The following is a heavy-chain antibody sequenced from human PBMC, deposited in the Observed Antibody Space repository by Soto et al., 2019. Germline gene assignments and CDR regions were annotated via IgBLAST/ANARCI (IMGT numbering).Heavy chain of an antibody. V-gene: IGHV4-34*01. Sequence: SETLSLTCAVSGRSLNGYYWSNVRLPPGKGLEWIGVINNSGTTNYDPSLKSRVIISLATSKNQFSLKLSSVTAADTAVYYCARGRGSTSRSYWGQGTLVTVSS. D-gene: IGHD6-13*01. CDR3: ARGRGSTSRSY. J-gene: IGHJ4*02. CDR2: INNSGTT. CDR1: GRSLNGYY.